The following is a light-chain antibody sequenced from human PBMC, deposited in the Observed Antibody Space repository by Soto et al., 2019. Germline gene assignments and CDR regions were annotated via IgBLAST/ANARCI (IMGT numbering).Light chain of an antibody. Sequence: QSALTQPASVSGSPGQSITISCTGTSSDIGDSNYVSWYQQHPGKAPKLVIYDVSNRPSGVSNRVSGSKSANTASLTISGLQAEYEADYYCSSFRSSSTSYVFGTGTKLTVL. J-gene: IGLJ1*01. CDR1: SSDIGDSNY. V-gene: IGLV2-14*03. CDR3: SSFRSSSTSYV. CDR2: DVS.